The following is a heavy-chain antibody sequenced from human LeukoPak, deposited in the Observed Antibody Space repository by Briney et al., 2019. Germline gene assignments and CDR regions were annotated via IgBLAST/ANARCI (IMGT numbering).Heavy chain of an antibody. CDR1: GGSFSGYY. V-gene: IGHV4-34*01. CDR3: AGRYCSSTSCYADYYYYYGMDV. J-gene: IGHJ6*02. CDR2: INHSGST. D-gene: IGHD2-2*01. Sequence: PSETLSLTCAVYGGSFSGYYWSWIRQPPGKGLEWIGEINHSGSTNYNPSLKSRVTISVDTSKNQFSLKLSSVTAADTAVYYCAGRYCSSTSCYADYYYYYGMDVWGQGTTVTVSS.